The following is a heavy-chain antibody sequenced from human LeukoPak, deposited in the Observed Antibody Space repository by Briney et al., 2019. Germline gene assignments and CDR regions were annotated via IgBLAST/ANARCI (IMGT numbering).Heavy chain of an antibody. V-gene: IGHV3-74*03. CDR2: IKTDGSDM. CDR1: GFTFSNYW. Sequence: GGSLRLSCAAAGFTFSNYWMHWVRQAPGKGLVWVAAIKTDGSDMQYADSVKGRFAISRDNAKNTVYLQMKSLRVEDTGVYYCARDAGGRTQREGWFDPWGQGTLVTVSS. J-gene: IGHJ5*02. CDR3: ARDAGGRTQREGWFDP. D-gene: IGHD1-26*01.